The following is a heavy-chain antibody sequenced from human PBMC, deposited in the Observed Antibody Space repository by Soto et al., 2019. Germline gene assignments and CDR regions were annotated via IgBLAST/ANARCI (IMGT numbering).Heavy chain of an antibody. Sequence: QVQLVQSGAEEKKPGASVKVSCKASGYTFTSYAMHWVRQAPGQRLEWMGWINAGNGNTKYSQKFQGRVTITRDTSASTAYMELSSLRSEDTAVYYCARFAIYYDPTGFDYWGQGTLVTVSS. CDR2: INAGNGNT. V-gene: IGHV1-3*05. J-gene: IGHJ4*02. CDR1: GYTFTSYA. D-gene: IGHD3-22*01. CDR3: ARFAIYYDPTGFDY.